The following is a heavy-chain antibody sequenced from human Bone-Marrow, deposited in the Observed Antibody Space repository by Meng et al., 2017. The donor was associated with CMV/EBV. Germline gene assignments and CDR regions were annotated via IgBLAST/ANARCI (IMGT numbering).Heavy chain of an antibody. CDR1: GGTFSSYT. CDR2: IIPILGIA. J-gene: IGHJ2*01. V-gene: IGHV1-69*02. Sequence: SVKVSCKASGGTFSSYTISWVRQAPGQGLEWMGRIIPILGIANYAQKFQGRVTITADKSTSTAYMELSSLRSEDTAVYYCARVMGGGYYYWYFDLWGRGTLVTVSS. D-gene: IGHD2-2*03. CDR3: ARVMGGGYYYWYFDL.